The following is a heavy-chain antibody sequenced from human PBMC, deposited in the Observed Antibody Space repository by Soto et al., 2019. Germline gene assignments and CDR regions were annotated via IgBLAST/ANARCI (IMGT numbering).Heavy chain of an antibody. CDR2: IYWNDDK. CDR1: GFSLSTFGMG. CDR3: VNSRDSSHYDY. Sequence: ESGPTLVNPTQTLTLTCTYSGFSLSTFGMGVGWIRQPRGKAPEWLALIYWNDDKRYSPSLKNRLTIAKDTSKNLVVLTMTNVHPVDTATYYCVNSRDSSHYDYWGRGTLVTVSS. D-gene: IGHD2-21*02. V-gene: IGHV2-5*01. J-gene: IGHJ4*02.